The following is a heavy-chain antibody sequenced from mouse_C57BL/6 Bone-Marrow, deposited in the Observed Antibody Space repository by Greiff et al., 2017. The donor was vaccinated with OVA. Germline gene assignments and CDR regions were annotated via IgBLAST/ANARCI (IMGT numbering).Heavy chain of an antibody. Sequence: VQLQQPGAELVMPGASVKLSCKASGYTFTSYWMHWVKQRPGQGLEWIGEIDPSDSYTNYNQKFKGKSTLTVDKSSSTAYMQLSSLTSEDSAVYYCAREGTTAPYYFDYRGQGTTLTVSS. CDR3: AREGTTAPYYFDY. V-gene: IGHV1-69*01. CDR2: IDPSDSYT. D-gene: IGHD1-2*01. J-gene: IGHJ2*01. CDR1: GYTFTSYW.